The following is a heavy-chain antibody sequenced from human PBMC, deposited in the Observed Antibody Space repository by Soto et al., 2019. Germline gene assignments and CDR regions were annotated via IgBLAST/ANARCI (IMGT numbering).Heavy chain of an antibody. CDR2: ISGSGGST. D-gene: IGHD2-15*01. CDR3: AKDENYCSGGSCYSFWLDY. Sequence: GGSLRLSCAASGFTFSSYAMSWVRQAPGKGLEWVSAISGSGGSTYYADSVKGRFTISRDNSKNTLYLQMNSLRADDTAVYYCAKDENYCSGGSCYSFWLDYWGQGTLVTVSS. J-gene: IGHJ4*02. V-gene: IGHV3-23*01. CDR1: GFTFSSYA.